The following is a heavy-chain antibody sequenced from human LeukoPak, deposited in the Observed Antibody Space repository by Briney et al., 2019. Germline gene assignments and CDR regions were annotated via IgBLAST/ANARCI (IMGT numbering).Heavy chain of an antibody. J-gene: IGHJ5*02. D-gene: IGHD5-18*01. CDR3: AREGYRYGLNWFDP. V-gene: IGHV1-18*01. CDR2: ISAYNGNT. CDR1: GYTFTSDG. Sequence: ATVKVSCKASGYTFTSDGISWVRQAPGQGLEWMGWISAYNGNTNYAQTLQGRVTMTTDTSTSTAYMELRSLRSDDTAVYYCAREGYRYGLNWFDPWGQGTLVTVSS.